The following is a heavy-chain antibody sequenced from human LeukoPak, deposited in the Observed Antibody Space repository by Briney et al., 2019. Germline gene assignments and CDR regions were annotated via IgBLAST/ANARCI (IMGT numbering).Heavy chain of an antibody. Sequence: GGSLRLSCSASGLTFSNYAFHWVRQAPGKGPECASAISNNGDSTYYADSVKGRFTTSRDNSNKTLYLQMSSLRAEDTAVYYCVKYNSGLYDFWGQGILVTVSS. V-gene: IGHV3-64D*06. CDR2: ISNNGDST. J-gene: IGHJ4*02. CDR1: GLTFSNYA. CDR3: VKYNSGLYDF. D-gene: IGHD1-14*01.